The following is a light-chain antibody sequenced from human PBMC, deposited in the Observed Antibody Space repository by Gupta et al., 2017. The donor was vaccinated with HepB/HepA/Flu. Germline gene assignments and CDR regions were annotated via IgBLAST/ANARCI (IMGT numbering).Light chain of an antibody. CDR3: QAWDSSTVV. Sequence: SYELTQPPSVSVSPGQTASINCSGDKLGDKYACWYQHKPGQSPVLVIYQDSKRPSGIPERFSGSNSGNTATLTISGTQAMDEADYYCQAWDSSTVVFGGGTKLTVL. V-gene: IGLV3-1*01. CDR2: QDS. J-gene: IGLJ2*01. CDR1: KLGDKY.